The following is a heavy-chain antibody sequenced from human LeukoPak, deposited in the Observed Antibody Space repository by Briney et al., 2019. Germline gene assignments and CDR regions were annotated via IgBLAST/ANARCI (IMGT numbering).Heavy chain of an antibody. CDR3: VKFFKGVHTPPAFFDD. D-gene: IGHD3-10*01. CDR2: IYPGDSDT. V-gene: IGHV5-51*01. CDR1: GYSFSDYW. Sequence: GESLKISCKGSGYSFSDYWIAWVRQLPGKGLEWMGSIYPGDSDTRYNPSLQGQVTISVDKSNRTASLQWSRLRASDTAIYYCVKFFKGVHTPPAFFDDWGQGTLVTVSS. J-gene: IGHJ4*02.